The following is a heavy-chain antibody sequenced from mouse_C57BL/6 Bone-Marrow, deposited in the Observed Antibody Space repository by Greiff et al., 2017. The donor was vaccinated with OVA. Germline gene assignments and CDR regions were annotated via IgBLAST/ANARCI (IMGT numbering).Heavy chain of an antibody. V-gene: IGHV1-80*01. CDR3: ARPPYGSSYEYYAMDY. CDR1: GYAFSSYW. D-gene: IGHD1-1*01. Sequence: QVQLQQSGAELVKPGASVKISCKASGYAFSSYWMNWVKQRPGKGLEWIGQIYPGDGDTNYNGKFKGKATLTADKSSSTAYMQLSSLTSEDSAVYFCARPPYGSSYEYYAMDYWGQGTSVTVSS. CDR2: IYPGDGDT. J-gene: IGHJ4*01.